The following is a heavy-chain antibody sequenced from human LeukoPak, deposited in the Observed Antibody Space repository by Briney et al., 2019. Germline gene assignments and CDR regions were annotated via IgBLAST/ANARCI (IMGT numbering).Heavy chain of an antibody. D-gene: IGHD3/OR15-3a*01. J-gene: IGHJ6*02. CDR2: ISISGSTI. V-gene: IGHV3-48*03. CDR3: AREVLGMVWLLTYYGMDV. Sequence: PGGSLRLSCAASGFTFSSYGMNWVRQAPGEGLGWVSYISISGSTIYYADSVKGRFTISRDNAKNSLYLQMTSLRAEDTAVYYCAREVLGMVWLLTYYGMDVWGQGTTVTVSS. CDR1: GFTFSSYG.